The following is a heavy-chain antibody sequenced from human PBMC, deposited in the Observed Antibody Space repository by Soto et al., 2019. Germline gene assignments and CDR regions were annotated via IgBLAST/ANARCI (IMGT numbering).Heavy chain of an antibody. CDR3: ARDRLRFHSSGWYGDR. D-gene: IGHD6-19*01. CDR1: DGSISSYY. CDR2: IYYSGST. V-gene: IGHV4-59*01. J-gene: IGHJ5*02. Sequence: SETLSLTCTVSDGSISSYYWSWIRQPPGKGLEWIGYIYYSGSTNYNPSLKSRVTISVDTSKNQFSLKLSSVTAADTAVYYCARDRLRFHSSGWYGDRWGQGTLVTVSS.